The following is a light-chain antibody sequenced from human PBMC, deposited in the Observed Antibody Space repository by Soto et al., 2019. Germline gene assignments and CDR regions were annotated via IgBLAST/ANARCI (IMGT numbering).Light chain of an antibody. CDR1: QSVSSY. CDR3: QQRSNLPLT. V-gene: IGKV3-11*01. J-gene: IGKJ3*01. CDR2: DAS. Sequence: EIVLTQSPATLSLSPGERATLSCRASQSVSSYLAWYQQKPCQAPRLLIYDASNRATGIPARFSGSGSGTDFTLTISSLEPEDFAVYYCQQRSNLPLTFGPGTKVDIK.